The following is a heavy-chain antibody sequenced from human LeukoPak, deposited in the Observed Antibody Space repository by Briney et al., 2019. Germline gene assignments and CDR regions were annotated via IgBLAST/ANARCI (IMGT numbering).Heavy chain of an antibody. CDR2: ISAYNGNT. CDR1: GYTFTSYG. V-gene: IGHV1-18*01. J-gene: IGHJ4*02. D-gene: IGHD2-15*01. CDR3: ARDDGCGGGSCYHIDY. Sequence: ASVKVSCKSSGYTFTSYGISWVRQAPGQGLAWMGWISAYNGNTNYSQKLQGRVTMTTDTSTSTAYMEMRSLRSDDTAVYYCARDDGCGGGSCYHIDYWGQGTLVTVSS.